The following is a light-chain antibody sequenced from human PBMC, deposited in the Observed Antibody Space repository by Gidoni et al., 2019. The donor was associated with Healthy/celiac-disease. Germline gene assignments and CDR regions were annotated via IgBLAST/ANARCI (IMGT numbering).Light chain of an antibody. V-gene: IGKV3-20*01. J-gene: IGKJ5*01. CDR2: GPS. CDR1: QSVSSSY. CDR3: QQYGSSPIT. Sequence: IVFTQSPGTLSLSPGERATLPCRASQSVSSSYLAWYQQKPGQAPRLLIYGPSSRATGLPDRFSGSGSGTDVTLTISRMEHEDFAVYYCQQYGSSPITFXQXTRLEIK.